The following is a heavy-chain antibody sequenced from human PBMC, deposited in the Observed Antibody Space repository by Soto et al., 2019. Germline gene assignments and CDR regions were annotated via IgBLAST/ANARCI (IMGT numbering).Heavy chain of an antibody. CDR3: ARSPPGVAGRYYFDF. D-gene: IGHD6-6*01. V-gene: IGHV3-33*01. J-gene: IGHJ4*02. CDR2: IWYDGSNK. CDR1: GFAFSTYG. Sequence: QVQLVESGGGVVQPGRSLRLSCAASGFAFSTYGMHWVGQTPGKGLEWVALIWYDGSNKYYADSVKGRFAISRDNSKNSQYLQMHSLRAEDTAVYFCARSPPGVAGRYYFDFWGQGTLVTVSS.